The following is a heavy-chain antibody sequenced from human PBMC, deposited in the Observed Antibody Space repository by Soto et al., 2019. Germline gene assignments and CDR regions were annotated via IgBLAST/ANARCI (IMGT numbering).Heavy chain of an antibody. D-gene: IGHD1-1*01. CDR1: GGSISTGCYY. J-gene: IGHJ4*02. CDR2: IYYSGSS. CDR3: ASTREYFDY. Sequence: PSETLSLTCTVSGGSISTGCYYWSWIRQHPGKGLEWIGYIYYSGSSSYNLSLKGRLTISVDTSKNQFSLKLSSVTAADTAVYYCASTREYFDYWGQGILVTVSS. V-gene: IGHV4-31*03.